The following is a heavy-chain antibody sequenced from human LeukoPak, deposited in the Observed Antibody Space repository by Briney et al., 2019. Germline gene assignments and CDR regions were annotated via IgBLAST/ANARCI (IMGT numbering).Heavy chain of an antibody. CDR2: IYTSGST. Sequence: SETLSLTCTVSGGSISSYYWSWIRQPAGKGLEWIGRIYTSGSTNYNPSLKSRVTMSVDTSKNQFSLKLSSVTAADTAVYYCARVVVVVPAAIGNWFDPWGQGTLVTVSS. CDR3: ARVVVVVPAAIGNWFDP. CDR1: GGSISSYY. D-gene: IGHD2-2*01. V-gene: IGHV4-4*07. J-gene: IGHJ5*02.